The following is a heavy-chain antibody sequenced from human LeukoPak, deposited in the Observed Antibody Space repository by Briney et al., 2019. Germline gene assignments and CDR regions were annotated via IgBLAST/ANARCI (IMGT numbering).Heavy chain of an antibody. D-gene: IGHD6-19*01. CDR1: GFTFGDYL. V-gene: IGHV3-49*04. J-gene: IGHJ4*02. CDR3: SRGSGWLSVY. CDR2: ISGGTT. Sequence: GGSLRLSCTASGFTFGDYLMSWVRQAPGKGLEWIGFISGGTTEYAASVKGRFTISRDDSTSIAYLQMNSLTTEDTAVYYCSRGSGWLSVYWGQGTLVTVSS.